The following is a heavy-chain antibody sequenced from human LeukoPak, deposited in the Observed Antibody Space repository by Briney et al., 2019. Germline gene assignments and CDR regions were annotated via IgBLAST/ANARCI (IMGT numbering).Heavy chain of an antibody. Sequence: GSLRLSCAASGVTFSSYAMSWARQAPGKGLEWVSSVSGSGGSTYYADSVKGRFTISRDNSKSTLFLQMNSLRAEDTAVYYCAKSSYYDSSGYYREYYFDYWGQGTLVTVSS. J-gene: IGHJ4*02. V-gene: IGHV3-23*01. D-gene: IGHD3-22*01. CDR2: VSGSGGST. CDR1: GVTFSSYA. CDR3: AKSSYYDSSGYYREYYFDY.